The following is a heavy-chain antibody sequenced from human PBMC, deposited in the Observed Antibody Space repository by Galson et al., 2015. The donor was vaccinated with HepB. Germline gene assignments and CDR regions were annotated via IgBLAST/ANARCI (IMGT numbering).Heavy chain of an antibody. J-gene: IGHJ6*04. CDR1: GFTFDDYA. CDR3: AKGHNWNDHRGLDV. V-gene: IGHV3-9*01. D-gene: IGHD1-1*01. Sequence: SLRLSCAASGFTFDDYAMHWVRQAAGRGLEWVSGISWSSGSIAYADSVKGRFTISRDNAKNSLYLQMNTLRAEDTALYYCAKGHNWNDHRGLDVWGKGTTVTVSS. CDR2: ISWSSGSI.